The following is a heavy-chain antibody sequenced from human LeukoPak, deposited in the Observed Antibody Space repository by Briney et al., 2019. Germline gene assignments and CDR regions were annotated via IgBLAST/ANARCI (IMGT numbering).Heavy chain of an antibody. CDR2: MNPNSGNT. J-gene: IGHJ4*02. CDR1: GYTLTSYG. V-gene: IGHV1-8*02. Sequence: ASVKVSCKASGYTLTSYGISWVRQATGQGLEWMGWMNPNSGNTGYAQKFQGRVTMTRNTSISTAYMELSSLRSEDTAVYYCARVAAAGASDYWGQGTLVTVSS. D-gene: IGHD6-13*01. CDR3: ARVAAAGASDY.